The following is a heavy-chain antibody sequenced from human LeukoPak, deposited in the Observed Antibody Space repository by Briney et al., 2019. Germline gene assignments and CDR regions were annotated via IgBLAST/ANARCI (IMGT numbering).Heavy chain of an antibody. Sequence: ASVKVSCKASGYTFTSYGISWVRQAPGQGREWMGWISAYNGNTNYAQKLQGRVTMTTDTSTSTAYMELRSLRSDDTAVYYCAREVWFGELSERTLDYWGQGTLVNVSS. CDR1: GYTFTSYG. CDR2: ISAYNGNT. D-gene: IGHD3-10*01. V-gene: IGHV1-18*01. J-gene: IGHJ4*02. CDR3: AREVWFGELSERTLDY.